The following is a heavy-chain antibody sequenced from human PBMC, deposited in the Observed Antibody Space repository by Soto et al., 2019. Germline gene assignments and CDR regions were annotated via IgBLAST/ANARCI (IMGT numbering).Heavy chain of an antibody. CDR2: IIPIFGTA. CDR1: GGTFSSYA. D-gene: IGHD3-3*01. V-gene: IGHV1-69*13. CDR3: AGVGVGGYVTYYFDE. J-gene: IGHJ4*02. Sequence: ASVKVSCKASGGTFSSYAISWVRQAPGQGLEWMGGIIPIFGTANYAQKFQGRVTITADESTSTAYMELSSLRSEDTAVYYCAGVGVGGYVTYYFDEWGQGTLVTVSS.